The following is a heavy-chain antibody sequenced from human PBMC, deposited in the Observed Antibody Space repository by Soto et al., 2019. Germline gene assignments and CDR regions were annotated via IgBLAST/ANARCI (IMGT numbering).Heavy chain of an antibody. D-gene: IGHD2-2*01. V-gene: IGHV1-2*02. CDR2: INPNSGGT. Sequence: QVQLVQSGAEVKKPGASVKVSCKASGYTFTGYYMHWVRQAPGQGLEWMGWINPNSGGTNYAQKFQGRVTMTRDTSISTAYMELSRLRSDDTAVYYCASPYCSSTSCQGYYYYYGMDVWGQGTTVTVSS. CDR3: ASPYCSSTSCQGYYYYYGMDV. J-gene: IGHJ6*02. CDR1: GYTFTGYY.